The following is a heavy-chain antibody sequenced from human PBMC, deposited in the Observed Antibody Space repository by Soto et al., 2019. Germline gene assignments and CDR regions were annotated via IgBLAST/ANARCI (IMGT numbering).Heavy chain of an antibody. V-gene: IGHV5-10-1*01. D-gene: IGHD3-10*02. CDR1: GYSFTSYW. Sequence: RGESLKVSCKGSGYSFTSYWISWVRQMPGKGLEWMGRIDPSDSYTNYSPSFQGHVTISADKSISTAYLQWSSLKASDTAMYYCARLFGDYYGMDVWGQGTTVTVSS. CDR2: IDPSDSYT. J-gene: IGHJ6*02. CDR3: ARLFGDYYGMDV.